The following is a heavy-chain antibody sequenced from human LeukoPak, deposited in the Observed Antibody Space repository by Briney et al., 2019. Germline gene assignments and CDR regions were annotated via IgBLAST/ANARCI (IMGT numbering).Heavy chain of an antibody. D-gene: IGHD3-10*01. CDR1: GGSISSYY. CDR3: ARSKGGVWFGDTTKNYYMDV. J-gene: IGHJ6*03. Sequence: PSETLSLTCTVSGGSISSYYWSWIRQPAGKGLEWIGRIYTSGSTNYNPSLKSRVTLSVDTSKNQFSLKLSSVTAEDTAVYYCARSKGGVWFGDTTKNYYMDVWGKGTTVTVSS. V-gene: IGHV4-4*07. CDR2: IYTSGST.